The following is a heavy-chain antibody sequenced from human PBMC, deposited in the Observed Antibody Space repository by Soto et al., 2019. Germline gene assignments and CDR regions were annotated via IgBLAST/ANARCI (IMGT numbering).Heavy chain of an antibody. V-gene: IGHV3-23*01. D-gene: IGHD3-16*02. CDR3: AQTWGSYREVFDY. Sequence: HPGGSLRLSCAASGFTFSSHLMHWVHQAPGQGLEWVSGISGIGGGGSTFYTDSVKGRFTISRDNSKNTLYLQMSSLRVEDTAIYYCAQTWGSYREVFDYWGHGTLVTVSS. J-gene: IGHJ4*01. CDR2: ISGIGGGGST. CDR1: GFTFSSHL.